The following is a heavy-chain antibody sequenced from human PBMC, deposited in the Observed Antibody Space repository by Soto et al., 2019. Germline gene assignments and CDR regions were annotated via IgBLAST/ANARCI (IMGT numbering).Heavy chain of an antibody. CDR3: ARDVAGRNFDY. CDR2: IYSGGST. J-gene: IGHJ4*02. CDR1: GFTVSSNY. V-gene: IGHV3-66*01. Sequence: EVQLVESGGGLVQPGGSLRLSCAASGFTVSSNYMSWVRQAPGMGLEWVSVIYSGGSTYYADSVKGRFTISRDNSKNTLYLQMNSLRAEDTAVYYCARDVAGRNFDYWGQGTLVTVSS. D-gene: IGHD6-19*01.